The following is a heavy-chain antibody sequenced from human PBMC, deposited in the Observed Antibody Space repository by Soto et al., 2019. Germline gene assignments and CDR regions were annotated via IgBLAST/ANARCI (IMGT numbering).Heavy chain of an antibody. CDR1: GFTFSSYG. J-gene: IGHJ4*02. CDR3: ARARNIVVVPAARPDN. D-gene: IGHD2-2*01. Sequence: GGSLRLSCAASGFTFSSYGMHWVRQAPGKGLEWVAVIWYDGSNKYYADSVKGRFTISRDNSKNTLYLQMNSLRAEDTAVYYWARARNIVVVPAARPDNGGQEPLVTVS. V-gene: IGHV3-33*01. CDR2: IWYDGSNK.